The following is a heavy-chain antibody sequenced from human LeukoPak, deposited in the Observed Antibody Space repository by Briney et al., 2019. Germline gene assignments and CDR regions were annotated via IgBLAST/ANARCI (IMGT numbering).Heavy chain of an antibody. CDR1: GGSISSYY. Sequence: SETLSLTCTVSGGSISSYYWSWIRQPPGKGLEWIGYTYYSGSTNYNPSLKRRVSISVDTSKRQFSLNLNSVTAADTAVYYCARHTYYYGMDVWGQGTAVTVSS. CDR3: ARHTYYYGMDV. V-gene: IGHV4-59*08. J-gene: IGHJ6*02. CDR2: TYYSGST.